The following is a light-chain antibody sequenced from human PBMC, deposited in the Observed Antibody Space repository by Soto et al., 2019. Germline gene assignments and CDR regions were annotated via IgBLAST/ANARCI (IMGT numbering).Light chain of an antibody. CDR3: QQRSNSPWT. J-gene: IGKJ1*01. CDR2: DAS. CDR1: QGVSSY. Sequence: EIVLTQSPATLSLSPGERATLSCSASQGVSSYLAWYQQKPGQAPRLLIYDASNRSTGIPARFSGRGSGTDFTLTISSLEPEDFAVYYCQQRSNSPWTLSQGTKVDIK. V-gene: IGKV3-11*01.